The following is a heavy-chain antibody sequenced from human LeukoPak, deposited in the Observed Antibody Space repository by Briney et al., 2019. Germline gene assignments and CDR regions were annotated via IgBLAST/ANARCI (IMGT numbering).Heavy chain of an antibody. Sequence: AASVKVSCKASGYTFTSYGISWVRQAPGQGLEWMGWISAYNGNTGYAQKFQGRVTMTRNTSISTAYMELSSLRSEDTAVYYCARGATIGYCSSTSCPRHYYYYYMDVWGKGTTVTISS. CDR2: ISAYNGNT. J-gene: IGHJ6*03. CDR3: ARGATIGYCSSTSCPRHYYYYYMDV. V-gene: IGHV1-8*02. CDR1: GYTFTSYG. D-gene: IGHD2-2*01.